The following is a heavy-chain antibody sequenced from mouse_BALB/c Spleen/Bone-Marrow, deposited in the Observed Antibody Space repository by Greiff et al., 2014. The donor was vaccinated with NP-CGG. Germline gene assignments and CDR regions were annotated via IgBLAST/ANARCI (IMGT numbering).Heavy chain of an antibody. CDR2: IYPGDGSI. CDR3: VRWGYNISPYALDY. Sequence: QVQLQQPGPEVVKPGALVKISCKASGYTFTSYDINWVKQRPGQGLEWIGWIYPGDGSIKYNEKFRGKATLTADKSSSTAYMQLSSLTSENSAVYFCVRWGYNISPYALDYWGQGTSVTVSS. J-gene: IGHJ4*01. CDR1: GYTFTSYD. D-gene: IGHD3-1*01. V-gene: IGHV1S56*01.